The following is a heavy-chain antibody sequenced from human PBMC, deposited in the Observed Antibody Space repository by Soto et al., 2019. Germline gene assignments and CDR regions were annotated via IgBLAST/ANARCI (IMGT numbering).Heavy chain of an antibody. V-gene: IGHV4-34*01. J-gene: IGHJ5*02. CDR3: ARYGFCTSTTCRVGNWFDP. CDR2: INHRGST. Sequence: PSETLSLTCFVYVGSFSGYYWSWIRQSPGKGLEWIGGINHRGSTNYNPSLESRVTISVDTSKNQFSLKLPSVTAADTAMYYCARYGFCTSTTCRVGNWFDPWGQGNLVTGS. D-gene: IGHD2-2*01. CDR1: VGSFSGYY.